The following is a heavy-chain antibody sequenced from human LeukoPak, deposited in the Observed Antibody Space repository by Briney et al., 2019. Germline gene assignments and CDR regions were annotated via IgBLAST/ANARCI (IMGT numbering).Heavy chain of an antibody. CDR1: GGSVHSYNHY. V-gene: IGHV4-39*01. Sequence: SDTPSLTCTVSGGSVHSYNHYWAWIRQPPGKGLEWMGTIYSSGTTSYNPSLKSRVTITVDTSNNQFSLNLISVTAADTALYYCARQPHSYGPDYYYYYMDLWGTGTTVTVSS. CDR3: ARQPHSYGPDYYYYYMDL. J-gene: IGHJ6*03. D-gene: IGHD5-18*01. CDR2: IYSSGTT.